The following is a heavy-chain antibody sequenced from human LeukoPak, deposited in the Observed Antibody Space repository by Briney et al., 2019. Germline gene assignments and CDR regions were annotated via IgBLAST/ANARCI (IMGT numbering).Heavy chain of an antibody. J-gene: IGHJ6*02. CDR3: ARVDIVVVPAQSGYGMDV. V-gene: IGHV4-34*01. CDR1: GGSFSGYY. CDR2: INHSGST. Sequence: SETLSLTCAVYGGSFSGYYWSWIRQPPGKGLEWIGEINHSGSTNYSPSLKSRVTISVDTSKNQFSLKLSSVTAADTAVYYCARVDIVVVPAQSGYGMDVWGQGTTVTVSS. D-gene: IGHD2-2*01.